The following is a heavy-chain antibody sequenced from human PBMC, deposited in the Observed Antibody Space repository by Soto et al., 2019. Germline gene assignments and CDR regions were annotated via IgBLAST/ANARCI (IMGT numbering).Heavy chain of an antibody. J-gene: IGHJ6*02. V-gene: IGHV3-7*03. CDR2: IKQDGSEK. CDR1: GFTFSSYW. CDR3: EGLGGMTTVTSDYYYYGMDG. D-gene: IGHD4-17*01. Sequence: EVQLVESGGGLVQPGGSLRLSCAASGFTFSSYWMSWVRQAPGKGLEWVANIKQDGSEKYYVDSVKGRFTISRDNAKNSLYLQMNSLRAEETAVYYCEGLGGMTTVTSDYYYYGMDGWGQGTKVNVSS.